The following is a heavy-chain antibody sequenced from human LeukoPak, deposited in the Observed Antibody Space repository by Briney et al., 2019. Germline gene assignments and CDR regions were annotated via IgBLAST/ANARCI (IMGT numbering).Heavy chain of an antibody. D-gene: IGHD1-1*01. J-gene: IGHJ4*02. Sequence: PGGSLRLSCAASGFTFSSYGMHWVRQAPGKGLEWLSYITSTSDTIYYADSVKGRFTISRDNAKNPLYLQMNSRRAEDTAVYYCASFPLALRPTWGQGTPVSVAS. V-gene: IGHV3-48*01. CDR1: GFTFSSYG. CDR3: ASFPLALRPT. CDR2: ITSTSDTI.